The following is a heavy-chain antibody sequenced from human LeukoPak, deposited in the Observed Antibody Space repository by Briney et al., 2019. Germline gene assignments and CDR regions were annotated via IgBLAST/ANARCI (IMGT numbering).Heavy chain of an antibody. J-gene: IGHJ5*02. D-gene: IGHD6-13*01. CDR1: GYTFTSYD. Sequence: GASVKVSCKASGYTFTSYDINWVRQATGQGLEWMGWMNPNSGNTGYAQKFQGRVTMTRNTSISTAYMELSSLRSEDTAVYYCAIFAVHPGIAAERDYNWFDPWGQGTLVTVSS. CDR2: MNPNSGNT. V-gene: IGHV1-8*01. CDR3: AIFAVHPGIAAERDYNWFDP.